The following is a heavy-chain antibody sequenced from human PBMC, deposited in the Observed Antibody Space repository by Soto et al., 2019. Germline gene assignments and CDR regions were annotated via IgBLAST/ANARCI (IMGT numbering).Heavy chain of an antibody. CDR2: IIPFFGTP. CDR1: GGGTLSNDG. CDR3: AREVVTETTWGSFDS. D-gene: IGHD2-21*02. Sequence: QVHLVQSGADVRKSGSSVRVSCTASGGGTLSNDGISWVRQAPGQGLAWLGRIIPFFGTPDYSQSFQGRLMITADASTGTVYMDLRSLKSDDTAVYYCAREVVTETTWGSFDSWGQGTLVTVSS. V-gene: IGHV1-69*01. J-gene: IGHJ4*02.